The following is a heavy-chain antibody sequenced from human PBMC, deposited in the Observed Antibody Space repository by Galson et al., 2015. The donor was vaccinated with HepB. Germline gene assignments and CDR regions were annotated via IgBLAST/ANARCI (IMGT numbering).Heavy chain of an antibody. J-gene: IGHJ5*02. CDR3: ARDIPRYYYYDSSGYYL. CDR1: GFTFSSSW. D-gene: IGHD3-22*01. Sequence: SLRLSCAASGFTFSSSWMHWVRQAPGKGLEWVSYISSSSSYTNYADSVKGRFTISRDNAKNSLYLQMNSPRAEDTAVYYCARDIPRYYYYDSSGYYLWGQGTLVTVSS. CDR2: ISSSSSYT. V-gene: IGHV3-11*05.